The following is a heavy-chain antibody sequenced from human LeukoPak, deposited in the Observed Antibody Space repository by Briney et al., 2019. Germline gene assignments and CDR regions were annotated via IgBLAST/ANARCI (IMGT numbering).Heavy chain of an antibody. CDR1: GFTFSDYY. J-gene: IGHJ4*02. CDR3: ARAVAGPSGRFDY. D-gene: IGHD6-19*01. Sequence: GGSLRLSCAASGFTFSDYYMSWIRQAPGKGLEWVSYISGSGSTLYYADSVKGRFTISRDNTKNSLYLQMNSLRAEDTAVYYCARAVAGPSGRFDYWGQGTLVTVSS. V-gene: IGHV3-11*01. CDR2: ISGSGSTL.